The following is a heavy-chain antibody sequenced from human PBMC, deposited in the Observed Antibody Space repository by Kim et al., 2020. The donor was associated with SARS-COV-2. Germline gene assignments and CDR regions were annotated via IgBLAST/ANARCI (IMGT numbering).Heavy chain of an antibody. CDR3: ARDYYGGNSGGYYYYGMDV. J-gene: IGHJ6*02. Sequence: GGSLRLSCAASGFTFSSYRMNWVRQAPGKGLEWVSSISSSSSYIYYADSVKGRFTISRDNAKNSLYLQMNSLRAEDTAVYYCARDYYGGNSGGYYYYGMDVWGQGTTVTVSS. D-gene: IGHD4-17*01. CDR1: GFTFSSYR. CDR2: ISSSSSYI. V-gene: IGHV3-21*01.